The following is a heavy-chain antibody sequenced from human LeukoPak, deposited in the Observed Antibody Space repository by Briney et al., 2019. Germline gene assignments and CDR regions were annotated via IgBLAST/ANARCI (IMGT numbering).Heavy chain of an antibody. J-gene: IGHJ4*02. CDR3: AKGQWFGELLLDFDY. V-gene: IGHV3-7*05. CDR1: GFTFNNYW. D-gene: IGHD3-10*01. CDR2: IREDGSEK. Sequence: GGSLRLSCVASGFTFNNYWMNWVRQALGRGLEWVANIREDGSEKNYLDSVKGRFTISRENAKNSLYLQMDNLRAEDTAVYYCAKGQWFGELLLDFDYCGQGTLVTVSS.